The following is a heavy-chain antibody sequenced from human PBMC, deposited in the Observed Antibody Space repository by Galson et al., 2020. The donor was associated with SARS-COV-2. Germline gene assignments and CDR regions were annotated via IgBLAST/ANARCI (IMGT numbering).Heavy chain of an antibody. D-gene: IGHD4-17*01. CDR2: IYYRSKWYS. Sequence: SQTLSLTCAISGDRVSANSAAWNWIRQSPSRGLEWLGRIYYRSKWYSRYSVSVKSRITINPDTPENRFSLNLNSVTPEDTAVYYCARDRDYGANDFDYWGQGTLVTVSS. CDR1: GDRVSANSAA. J-gene: IGHJ4*02. CDR3: ARDRDYGANDFDY. V-gene: IGHV6-1*01.